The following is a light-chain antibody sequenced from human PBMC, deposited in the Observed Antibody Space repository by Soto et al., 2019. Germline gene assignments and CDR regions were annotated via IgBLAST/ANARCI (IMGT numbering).Light chain of an antibody. CDR1: SSDVGGYNY. V-gene: IGLV2-14*01. J-gene: IGLJ1*01. CDR3: TSYTSSSRYV. CDR2: DVS. Sequence: QSALTQPASVSGSPGQSITISCTGTSSDVGGYNYVSWYQQHPGKAPKLMIYDVSNRPSGVSNRFSGSKSGNTASLTISGLQAEYEADYYCTSYTSSSRYVFGTGTKVTVL.